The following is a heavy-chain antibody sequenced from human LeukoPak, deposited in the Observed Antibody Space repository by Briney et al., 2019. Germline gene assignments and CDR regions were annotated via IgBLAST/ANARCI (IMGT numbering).Heavy chain of an antibody. Sequence: GGALRLSXAASGDTFSRYSMKWVRQGLGKGLEWFSSISSSSSYIYYADSVKGRFTISRDNAKNSLYLQMNSLRAEDTAVYFCARESLAVAGTSYWGQGTLVTVSS. CDR2: ISSSSSYI. J-gene: IGHJ4*02. V-gene: IGHV3-21*01. D-gene: IGHD6-19*01. CDR1: GDTFSRYS. CDR3: ARESLAVAGTSY.